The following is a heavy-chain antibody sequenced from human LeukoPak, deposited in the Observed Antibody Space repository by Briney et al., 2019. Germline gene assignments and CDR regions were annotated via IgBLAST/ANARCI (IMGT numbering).Heavy chain of an antibody. CDR2: INHSGST. J-gene: IGHJ4*02. Sequence: SETLSLTCAVYGGSFSGYYWSWIRQPPGKGLEWIGEINHSGSTNYNPSLKSRVTISVDTSKNQFSLKLSSVTAADTAVYYCAILRSGYYYVWGQGTLVTVSS. CDR3: AILRSGYYYV. V-gene: IGHV4-34*01. CDR1: GGSFSGYY. D-gene: IGHD3-22*01.